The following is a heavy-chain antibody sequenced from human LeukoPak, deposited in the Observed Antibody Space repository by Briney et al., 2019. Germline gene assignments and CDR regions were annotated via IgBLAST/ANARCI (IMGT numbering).Heavy chain of an antibody. Sequence: GGSLRLSCAASGFTFSSYAMHWVRQAPGKGLEYVSAISSNGGSTYYANSVKGRFTISRDNSKNTLYLQMGSLRAEDMAVYYCARVGGDCSGGSCYYWFDPWGQGTLVTVSS. D-gene: IGHD2-15*01. V-gene: IGHV3-64*01. CDR3: ARVGGDCSGGSCYYWFDP. CDR2: ISSNGGST. CDR1: GFTFSSYA. J-gene: IGHJ5*02.